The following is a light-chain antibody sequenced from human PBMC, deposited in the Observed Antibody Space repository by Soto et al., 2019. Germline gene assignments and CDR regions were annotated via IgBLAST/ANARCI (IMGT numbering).Light chain of an antibody. V-gene: IGKV1-39*01. CDR1: ENSASY. CDR3: QQTFSLPYT. Sequence: IQMTQSPSSVSASVGDRVTVKCRTSENSASYVSWFQQRPGKAPNLLIYSASTLHTGVSSRFSGNGSGTHFTLTVERLQAEDVATYYCQQTFSLPYTFGQGTKVEI. CDR2: SAS. J-gene: IGKJ2*01.